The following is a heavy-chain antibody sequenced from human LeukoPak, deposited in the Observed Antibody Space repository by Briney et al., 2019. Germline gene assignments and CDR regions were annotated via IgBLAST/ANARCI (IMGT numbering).Heavy chain of an antibody. Sequence: GGSLRLSCAASGFTFSSYWMSWVRQAPGKGLEWVANIKQDGSEKYYVDSVKGRFTISRDNAKNSLYPQMNSLRAEDTAVYYCARVHYDSSGYYEGRSFWFDPWGQGTLVTVSS. V-gene: IGHV3-7*01. D-gene: IGHD3-22*01. J-gene: IGHJ5*02. CDR2: IKQDGSEK. CDR1: GFTFSSYW. CDR3: ARVHYDSSGYYEGRSFWFDP.